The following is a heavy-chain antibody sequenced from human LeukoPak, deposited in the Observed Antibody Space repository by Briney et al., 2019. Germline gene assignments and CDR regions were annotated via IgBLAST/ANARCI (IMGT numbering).Heavy chain of an antibody. Sequence: SETLSLTCTVSGGSISSGSYYWSWIRQPAGKGLEWIGRIYTSGSTNYNPSLKSRVTISVDTSKNQFSLKLSSVTAADTAVYYCARGRGSSARLGYSYFYIDVWGKGTTVTVSS. CDR1: GGSISSGSYY. V-gene: IGHV4-61*02. D-gene: IGHD1-26*01. CDR3: ARGRGSSARLGYSYFYIDV. J-gene: IGHJ6*03. CDR2: IYTSGST.